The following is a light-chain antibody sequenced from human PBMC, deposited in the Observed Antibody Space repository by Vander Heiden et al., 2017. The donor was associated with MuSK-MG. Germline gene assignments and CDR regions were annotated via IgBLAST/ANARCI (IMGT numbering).Light chain of an antibody. V-gene: IGLV3-19*01. J-gene: IGLJ2*01. CDR1: SLRSFY. Sequence: SSDLTQDPAVSVALGQTVNITCQGDSLRSFYAAWYQQKPGQAPGRVFSGKNSRPSGIPDRFSGSRSGNTASVTITGAQAEEEADYYCYSQDTSCTPLGVIFGGGTKLTVL. CDR3: YSQDTSCTPLGVI. CDR2: GKN.